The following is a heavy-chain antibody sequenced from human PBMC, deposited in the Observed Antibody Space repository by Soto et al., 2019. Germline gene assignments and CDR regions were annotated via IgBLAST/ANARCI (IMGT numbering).Heavy chain of an antibody. CDR2: IYYSGST. CDR3: ARQTGRQYIDYATTPGWFDP. J-gene: IGHJ5*02. V-gene: IGHV4-59*01. D-gene: IGHD4-17*01. CDR1: GGSISSYY. Sequence: SETLSLTCTVSGGSISSYYWSWIRQPPGKGLEWIGYIYYSGSTNYNPSLKSRVTISVDTSKNQFSLKLSSVTAADTAEYYCARQTGRQYIDYATTPGWFDPWGQGTLVTVSS.